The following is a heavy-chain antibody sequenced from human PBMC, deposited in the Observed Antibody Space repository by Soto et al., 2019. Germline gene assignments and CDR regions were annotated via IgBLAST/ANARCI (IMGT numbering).Heavy chain of an antibody. D-gene: IGHD6-13*01. CDR2: ISSSSNTI. CDR3: ALRAGPL. CDR1: GFTFRTYS. V-gene: IGHV3-48*01. J-gene: IGHJ4*02. Sequence: PGGPLGLSCAASGFTFRTYSMNWVRQAPGKGLEWISYISSSSNTIYYADSVKGRFTISRDNAKNSLYLQMNSLRAEDTAVYYCALRAGPLGGQGTLVTVSS.